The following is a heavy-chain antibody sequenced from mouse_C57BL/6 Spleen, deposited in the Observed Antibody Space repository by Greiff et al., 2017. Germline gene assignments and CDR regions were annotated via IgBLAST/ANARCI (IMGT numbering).Heavy chain of an antibody. CDR2: IDPSDSYT. CDR1: GYTFTSYW. J-gene: IGHJ2*01. Sequence: VQLQQPGAELVMPGASVKLSCKASGYTFTSYWMHWVKQRPGQGLEWIGEIDPSDSYTNYNQKFKGKSTLTVDKSSSTAYMQLSSLTSEDSAVDYCARMTTVVATDDYWGQGTTLTVSS. CDR3: ARMTTVVATDDY. D-gene: IGHD1-1*01. V-gene: IGHV1-69*01.